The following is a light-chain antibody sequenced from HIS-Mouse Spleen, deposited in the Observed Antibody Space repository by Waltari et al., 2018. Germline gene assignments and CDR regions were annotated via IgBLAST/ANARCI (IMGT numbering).Light chain of an antibody. J-gene: IGLJ2*01. CDR2: EVS. CDR3: SLYTSSSTLV. V-gene: IGLV2-18*01. CDR1: SSDFGSYNR. Sequence: QSALTQPPSVSGSPGQSVTISCTGTSSDFGSYNRVSWYQQPPGTAPKPMIYEVSNRPSGVPDRFSGSKSGNTASLTISGLQAEDEADYYCSLYTSSSTLVFGGGTKLTVL.